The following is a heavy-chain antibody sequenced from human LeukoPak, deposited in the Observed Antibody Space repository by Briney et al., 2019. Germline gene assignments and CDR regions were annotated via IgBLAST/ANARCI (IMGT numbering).Heavy chain of an antibody. V-gene: IGHV1-46*01. CDR3: ATLDTAMDPFDY. D-gene: IGHD5-18*01. J-gene: IGHJ4*02. CDR1: GYTFTSYY. Sequence: ASVKVSCKASGYTFTSYYMHWVRQAPGQGLEWMGIINPSGGSTSYAQKFQGRVTMTRDTSTSTVYMELSSLRSEDTAVYYCATLDTAMDPFDYWGQGTLVTVSS. CDR2: INPSGGST.